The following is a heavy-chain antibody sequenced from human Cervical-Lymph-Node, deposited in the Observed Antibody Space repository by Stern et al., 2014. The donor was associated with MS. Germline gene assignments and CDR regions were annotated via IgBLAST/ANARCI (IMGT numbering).Heavy chain of an antibody. Sequence: VQLVQSGGGLVQPGGSLTISCAASGFSFLNYAMSWVRQAPGKGLEWVSGISSSGGTTYYADSVKGRFTISRDNSKNTLYLQMNSLRVGDTAVYYCAKAARYKYGSGSATFDNWGQGTLVTVSS. CDR3: AKAARYKYGSGSATFDN. CDR1: GFSFLNYA. D-gene: IGHD3-10*01. J-gene: IGHJ4*02. V-gene: IGHV3-23*04. CDR2: ISSSGGTT.